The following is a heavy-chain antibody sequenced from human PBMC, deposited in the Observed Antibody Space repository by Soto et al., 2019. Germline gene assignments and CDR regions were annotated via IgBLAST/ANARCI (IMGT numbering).Heavy chain of an antibody. J-gene: IGHJ4*02. CDR3: AKGFLSYYYFDY. V-gene: IGHV3-30*18. Sequence: PGGSLRLSCAASGFTFSSYGMHWVRQAPGKGLEWVAVISYDGSNKYYADSVKGRFTISRDNSKNTLYLQMNSLRAEDTAVYYCAKGFLSYYYFDYWGQGTLVTVSS. CDR1: GFTFSSYG. CDR2: ISYDGSNK. D-gene: IGHD1-26*01.